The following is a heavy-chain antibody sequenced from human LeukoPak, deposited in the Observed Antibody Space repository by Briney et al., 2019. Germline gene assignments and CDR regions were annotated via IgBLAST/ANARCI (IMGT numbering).Heavy chain of an antibody. J-gene: IGHJ4*02. Sequence: GGSLRLSCAASGFTVSSYYVTWVRQAPGKGLEWVSVIYSGGNTYYADSVKGRFPISRDNSKNTVYLQMNNLRAEGTAVYYCARGRLDNYFDYWGQGTLVTVSS. CDR2: IYSGGNT. CDR3: ARGRLDNYFDY. D-gene: IGHD1-1*01. V-gene: IGHV3-66*02. CDR1: GFTVSSYY.